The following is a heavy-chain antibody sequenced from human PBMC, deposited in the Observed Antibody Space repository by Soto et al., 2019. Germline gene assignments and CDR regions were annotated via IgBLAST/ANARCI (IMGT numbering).Heavy chain of an antibody. D-gene: IGHD2-15*01. V-gene: IGHV1-46*01. J-gene: IGHJ3*02. Sequence: QVQLVQSGAEVKKPGASVKVSCKASGDSFSSYYIHWVRQAPGQGLEWMGIVNPSDASTSYAQKFQGGGAVTWDTCTSTVYMELSRLRSEDTAVYYCVSAIDDCSGGNCYSDSDAFDIWGHGTMVTVSS. CDR2: VNPSDAST. CDR1: GDSFSSYY. CDR3: VSAIDDCSGGNCYSDSDAFDI.